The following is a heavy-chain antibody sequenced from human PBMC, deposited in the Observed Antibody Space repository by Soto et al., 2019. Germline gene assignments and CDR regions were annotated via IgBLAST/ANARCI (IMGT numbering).Heavy chain of an antibody. CDR1: GFTFINYA. D-gene: IGHD2-2*01. CDR2: ISGGGDRA. Sequence: EVQLLESGGGLVQPGGSLRLSCVGSGFTFINYAMNWVRQTPGKGLEWVSTISGGGDRAFDADTVKGRFTISRDNSKNAVNLEMNRLRADDTAGYYCARKVLGSTSRPDWWYFDLWGRGTLVTVSS. V-gene: IGHV3-23*01. J-gene: IGHJ2*01. CDR3: ARKVLGSTSRPDWWYFDL.